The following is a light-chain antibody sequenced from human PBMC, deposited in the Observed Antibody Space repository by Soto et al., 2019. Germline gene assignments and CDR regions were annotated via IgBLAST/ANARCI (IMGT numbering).Light chain of an antibody. Sequence: ESVLTQSPGTLSLSPGERATLSCRASQSISSTYLACYRQKPGQATRLLIYAASSRATGLPDRFSGSGSGTDFTLPISKMEPENFAVSYCQKYYASSWTYGQGTRGEIK. CDR2: AAS. V-gene: IGKV3-20*01. CDR3: QKYYASSWT. CDR1: QSISSTY. J-gene: IGKJ1*01.